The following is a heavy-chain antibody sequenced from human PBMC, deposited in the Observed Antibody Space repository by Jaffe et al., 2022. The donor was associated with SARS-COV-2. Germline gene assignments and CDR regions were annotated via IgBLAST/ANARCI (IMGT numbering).Heavy chain of an antibody. J-gene: IGHJ4*02. CDR1: GFTFSSYW. Sequence: EVQLVESGGGLVQPGGSLRLSCAASGFTFSSYWMHWVRQAPGKGLVWVSRINSDGSSTSYADSVKGRFTISRDNAKNTLYLQMNSLRAEDTAVYYCAREGGNYDFWSGGATPYFDSWGQGTLVTVSS. D-gene: IGHD3-3*01. CDR3: AREGGNYDFWSGGATPYFDS. CDR2: INSDGSST. V-gene: IGHV3-74*01.